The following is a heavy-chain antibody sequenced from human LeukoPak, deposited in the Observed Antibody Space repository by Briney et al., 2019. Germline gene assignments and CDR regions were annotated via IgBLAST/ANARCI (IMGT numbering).Heavy chain of an antibody. CDR2: IKEDGSEK. CDR1: GFSFSSYW. Sequence: GGSLRLSCAASGFSFSSYWMNWVRQAQGRGLEWVASIKEDGSEKNYVDSVKGRLTISRDNAKNSLYLQMISLRVEDTAVYYCARDLGFGYFDLWGRGTLVAVSS. V-gene: IGHV3-7*01. D-gene: IGHD7-27*01. J-gene: IGHJ2*01. CDR3: ARDLGFGYFDL.